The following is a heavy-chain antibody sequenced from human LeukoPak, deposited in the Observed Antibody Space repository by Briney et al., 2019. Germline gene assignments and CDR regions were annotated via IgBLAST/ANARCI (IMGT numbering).Heavy chain of an antibody. V-gene: IGHV2-70*04. CDR1: ACSRSASGMR. CDR2: IDWDDDK. CDR3: ARGYSSGFSFDY. J-gene: IGHJ4*02. D-gene: IGHD6-19*01. Sequence: SGATLVNPTHTLTLTCNFSACSRSASGMRVSWIRQPPGKALERLARIDWDDDKFYSTSLKTRPTISKGASKNQVVLTMTNMDPVDTATYYCARGYSSGFSFDYWGQGTLVTVSS.